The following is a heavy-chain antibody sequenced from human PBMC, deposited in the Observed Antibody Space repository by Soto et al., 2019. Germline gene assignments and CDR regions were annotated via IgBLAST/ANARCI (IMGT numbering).Heavy chain of an antibody. CDR1: GFRFSISY. CDR3: ASFGTVAGLDH. J-gene: IGHJ5*02. CDR2: INPGGGTI. D-gene: IGHD6-19*01. V-gene: IGHV1-46*01. Sequence: QGQLVQSGAEVRKPGASVKVSCTASGFRFSISYIHWVRLAPGQGPEWMGLINPGGGTITYSQRFNGRVTMTRDTSTNTVYMQVSSLRSEDTAMYYCASFGTVAGLDHWGQGSLVIVSP.